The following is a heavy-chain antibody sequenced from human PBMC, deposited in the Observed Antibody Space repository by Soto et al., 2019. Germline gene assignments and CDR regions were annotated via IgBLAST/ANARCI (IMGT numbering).Heavy chain of an antibody. J-gene: IGHJ4*02. D-gene: IGHD4-17*01. CDR3: ARDFPTPDY. CDR1: SDYINVYY. CDR2: ISYSGTT. V-gene: IGHV4-59*01. Sequence: PSETLSLTCTVSSDYINVYYLNWIRQPPGKGLEWIGYISYSGTTNYNPSLKSRVTISIDTSKNQFSLKLSSVTAADKAVYYCARDFPTPDYWGQGTLVTVSS.